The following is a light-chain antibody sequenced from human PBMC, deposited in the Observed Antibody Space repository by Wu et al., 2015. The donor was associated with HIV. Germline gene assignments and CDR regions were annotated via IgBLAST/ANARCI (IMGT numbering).Light chain of an antibody. Sequence: DIQMTQSPSSLSASVGDRVTLTCRASQNIIGFLNWYQQKPGKAPQLLIYASSYLQGGVPSRFSGSGSGSDFTLTISNLQVEDVATYYCQQSHSIPRTFGQGTKVEI. V-gene: IGKV1-39*01. CDR3: QQSHSIPRT. J-gene: IGKJ1*01. CDR2: ASS. CDR1: QNIIGF.